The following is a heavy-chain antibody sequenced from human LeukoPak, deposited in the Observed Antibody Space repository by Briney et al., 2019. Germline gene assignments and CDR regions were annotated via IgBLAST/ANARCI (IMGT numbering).Heavy chain of an antibody. Sequence: ASVKVSCKASGYTFTSYYMHWVRQAPGQGLEWMGIINPSGGSTSYAQKFQGRVTMTKDTSTSTVYMELSSLRSEDTAVYYCARAVAGTDAFDIWGQGTMVTVSS. CDR3: ARAVAGTDAFDI. CDR1: GYTFTSYY. CDR2: INPSGGST. D-gene: IGHD6-19*01. V-gene: IGHV1-46*01. J-gene: IGHJ3*02.